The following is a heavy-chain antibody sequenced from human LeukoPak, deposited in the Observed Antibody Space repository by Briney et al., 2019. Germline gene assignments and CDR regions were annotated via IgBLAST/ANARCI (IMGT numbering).Heavy chain of an antibody. V-gene: IGHV3-23*01. Sequence: GGSLRLSCEVSGLTLRSFAMSWVRQPAGKGLEWVSAISGDGGRTEYADSVKGRFTISRDNSKNTVYLQMNSLRAGDTALYYCAAMTTAAANAFFYWGRGTVATVSA. J-gene: IGHJ4*02. CDR3: AAMTTAAANAFFY. CDR1: GLTLRSFA. D-gene: IGHD2-2*01. CDR2: ISGDGGRT.